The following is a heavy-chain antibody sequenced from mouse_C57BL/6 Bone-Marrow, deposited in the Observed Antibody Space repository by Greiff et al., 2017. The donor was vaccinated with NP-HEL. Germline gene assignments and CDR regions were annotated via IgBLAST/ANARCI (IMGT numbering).Heavy chain of an antibody. D-gene: IGHD1-1*01. Sequence: QVQLQQPGAELVRPGSSVKLSCKASGYTFTSYWMHWVKQRPIQGLEWIGNIDPSDSETHYNQKFKDKATLTVDKSSSTAYMQLSSLTSEDSAVYYCARSGYYGSPYYFDYWGQGTTLTVSS. CDR3: ARSGYYGSPYYFDY. CDR1: GYTFTSYW. CDR2: IDPSDSET. V-gene: IGHV1-52*01. J-gene: IGHJ2*01.